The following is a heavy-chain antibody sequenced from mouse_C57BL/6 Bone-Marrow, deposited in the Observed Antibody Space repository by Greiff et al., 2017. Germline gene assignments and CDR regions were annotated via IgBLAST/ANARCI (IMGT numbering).Heavy chain of an antibody. J-gene: IGHJ4*01. CDR1: GISITTGNYR. CDR3: ARCDYDDYAMDY. V-gene: IGHV3-5*01. CDR2: IYYSGTI. D-gene: IGHD2-4*01. Sequence: VQLQQSGPGLVKPSQTVFLTCTVTGISITTGNYRWSWIRQFPGNKLEWIGYIYYSGTITYNPSLTSRTTITRDTPKNQFFLEMNSLTAEDTATYYCARCDYDDYAMDYWGQGTSVTVSS.